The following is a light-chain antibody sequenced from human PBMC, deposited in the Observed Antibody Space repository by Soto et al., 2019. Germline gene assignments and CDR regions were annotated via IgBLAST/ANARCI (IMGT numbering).Light chain of an antibody. J-gene: IGLJ1*01. V-gene: IGLV2-14*03. CDR2: AVS. CDR3: TSYTPSSPYV. Sequence: QSALTQPASVSGSPGQSITISCTGTSSDVGNYDYVSWYQQYPGKAPKLMIYAVSRRPSGVSNRFSGSKSGNKASLTISGLQAEEEADYYCTSYTPSSPYVCVTGTKLTVL. CDR1: SSDVGNYDY.